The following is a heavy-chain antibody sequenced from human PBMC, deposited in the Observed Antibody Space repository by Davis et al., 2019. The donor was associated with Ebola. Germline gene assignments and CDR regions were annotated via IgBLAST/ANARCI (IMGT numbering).Heavy chain of an antibody. J-gene: IGHJ4*02. D-gene: IGHD4-23*01. Sequence: GGSLRLSCAASGFTFSRFPMHWVRQAPGKGPEWVSSISSSASYKNYADSVKGRFTISRDDAKKSLYLQMDSLRAEDTAVYYCAQQLGDYGGNALRYWGQGTLVTVSS. CDR3: AQQLGDYGGNALRY. V-gene: IGHV3-21*05. CDR1: GFTFSRFP. CDR2: ISSSASYK.